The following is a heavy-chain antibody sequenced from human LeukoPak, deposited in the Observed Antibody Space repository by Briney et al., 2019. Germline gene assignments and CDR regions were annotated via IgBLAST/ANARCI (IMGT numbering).Heavy chain of an antibody. J-gene: IGHJ1*01. D-gene: IGHD3-22*01. Sequence: GESLRLSCAASGFTFSSYEMNWVRQAPGKGLEWVSYISSSGSTIYYTDSVKGRFTISRDNAKNSLYLQMNSLRAEDTAVYYCARDYYDSSGYYAPGYFQHWGQGTLVTVSS. CDR3: ARDYYDSSGYYAPGYFQH. V-gene: IGHV3-48*03. CDR1: GFTFSSYE. CDR2: ISSSGSTI.